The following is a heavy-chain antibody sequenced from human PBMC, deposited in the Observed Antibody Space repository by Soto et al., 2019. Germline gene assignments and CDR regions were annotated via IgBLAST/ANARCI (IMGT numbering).Heavy chain of an antibody. V-gene: IGHV3-30*18. CDR2: ISYDGSNK. Sequence: PGGSLRLSCAASGFTFSSYGMHWVRQAPGKGLEWVAVISYDGSNKYYADSVKGRFTISRDNSKNTLYLQMNSLRAEDTAVYYCAKDPWKEGVDYWGQGTLVTVSS. CDR1: GFTFSSYG. J-gene: IGHJ4*02. D-gene: IGHD1-1*01. CDR3: AKDPWKEGVDY.